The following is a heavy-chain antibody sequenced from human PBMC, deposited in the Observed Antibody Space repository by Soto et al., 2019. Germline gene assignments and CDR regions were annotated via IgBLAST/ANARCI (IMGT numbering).Heavy chain of an antibody. J-gene: IGHJ6*02. Sequence: SETLSLTCTVSGGSISSGRYYWGWIRQPPGKGLEWIGSIYNTGTTHYNPSLKSRTTISVDTSKNHFSLQLTSVTAADTAVYFCARRPVTRPTLEHYYYDALDVWGPGTTGTVSS. D-gene: IGHD1-20*01. V-gene: IGHV4-39*02. CDR3: ARRPVTRPTLEHYYYDALDV. CDR1: GGSISSGRYY. CDR2: IYNTGTT.